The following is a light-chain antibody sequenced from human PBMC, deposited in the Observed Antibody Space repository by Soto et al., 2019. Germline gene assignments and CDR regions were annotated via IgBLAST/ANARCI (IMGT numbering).Light chain of an antibody. CDR2: AAS. V-gene: IGKV1-39*01. J-gene: IGKJ2*01. Sequence: DIQMTQSPSSLSASVGDRVTITCRASQSISSYLNWYQQKPGKAPKLLIYAASSLQSGVPSRFSGSGSGTDFTLTISSLPPEDFATYYCQQSDSTPPATFGQGTKLEIK. CDR1: QSISSY. CDR3: QQSDSTPPAT.